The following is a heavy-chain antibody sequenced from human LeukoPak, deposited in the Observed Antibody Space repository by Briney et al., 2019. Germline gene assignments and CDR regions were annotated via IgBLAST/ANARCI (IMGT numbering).Heavy chain of an antibody. J-gene: IGHJ4*02. CDR1: GDSISTSSYY. Sequence: QPSETLSLTCTVSGDSISTSSYYWVWIRQPPGKGLEWIGNIQYSGSTYYNPSLKSRVTISVDTSKNQFSLKLSSVTAADTAVYYCARRWGGTSKIDCWGQGTLVTVSS. CDR2: IQYSGST. D-gene: IGHD4-23*01. V-gene: IGHV4-39*01. CDR3: ARRWGGTSKIDC.